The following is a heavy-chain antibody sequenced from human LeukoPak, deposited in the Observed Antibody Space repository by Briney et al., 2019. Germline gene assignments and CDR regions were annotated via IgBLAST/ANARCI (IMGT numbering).Heavy chain of an antibody. CDR3: ARVDSSGYFDY. Sequence: SETLSLTCTVSGGSISSSSYYWGWIRQPPGKGLEWIGSIYYSGSTYYNPSLKSRVTISVDTSKNQFSLKLSSVTAADTAVYYCARVDSSGYFDYWGQGTLVTVSS. D-gene: IGHD3-22*01. J-gene: IGHJ4*02. V-gene: IGHV4-39*07. CDR2: IYYSGST. CDR1: GGSISSSSYY.